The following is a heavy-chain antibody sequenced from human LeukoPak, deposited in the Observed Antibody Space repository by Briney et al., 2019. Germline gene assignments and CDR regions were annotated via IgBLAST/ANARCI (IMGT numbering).Heavy chain of an antibody. CDR1: GFTFSSYG. J-gene: IGHJ6*02. V-gene: IGHV3-30*03. Sequence: GGSLRLSCAASGFTFSSYGMHWVHQAPGKGLEWVAVISYDGSNKYYADSVKGRFTISRDNSKNTLYLQMSSLRAEDTAVYYCARGENPDYYYYGMDVWGQGTTVTVSS. CDR3: ARGENPDYYYYGMDV. CDR2: ISYDGSNK.